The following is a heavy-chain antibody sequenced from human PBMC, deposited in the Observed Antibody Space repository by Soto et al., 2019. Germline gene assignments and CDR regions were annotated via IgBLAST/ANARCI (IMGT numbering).Heavy chain of an antibody. Sequence: QVQLVQSGAEVKKPGSSVKVSCKASGGTFSSYAISWVRQAPGQGLEWMGGIIPIFGTANYEQKFQGRVTITADKSTSTAYMELSSLRSEDTAVYYCAREVYYYDSSGYYGAYYYYGMDVWGQGTTVTVSS. V-gene: IGHV1-69*06. D-gene: IGHD3-22*01. CDR3: AREVYYYDSSGYYGAYYYYGMDV. CDR1: GGTFSSYA. CDR2: IIPIFGTA. J-gene: IGHJ6*02.